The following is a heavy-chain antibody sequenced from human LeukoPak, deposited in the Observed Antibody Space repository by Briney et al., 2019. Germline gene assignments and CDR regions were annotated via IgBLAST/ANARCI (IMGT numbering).Heavy chain of an antibody. V-gene: IGHV3-30*18. Sequence: GRSLRLSCAASGFTFSSYGMHWVRQAPGKGLEWVAVISYDGSNKYYADSVKGRFTISRDNSKNTLYLQMNSLRAEDTAVYYCAKLLDEWELLVPDYWGQGTLVTVSS. CDR2: ISYDGSNK. J-gene: IGHJ4*02. CDR1: GFTFSSYG. CDR3: AKLLDEWELLVPDY. D-gene: IGHD1-26*01.